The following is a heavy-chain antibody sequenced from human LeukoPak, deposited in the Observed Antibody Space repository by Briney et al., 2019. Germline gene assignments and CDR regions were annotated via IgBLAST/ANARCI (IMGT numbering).Heavy chain of an antibody. J-gene: IGHJ5*02. CDR3: ARTNYDFWSGPMFDP. CDR2: IYYSGST. V-gene: IGHV4-31*03. Sequence: PSETLSLTCTVSGGSISSGGYYWSWIRQHPGKGLEWIGYIYYSGSTYYNPSLKSRVTISVDTSKNQFSLKLSSVTAADTAVYYCARTNYDFWSGPMFDPWGQGTLVTVSS. CDR1: GGSISSGGYY. D-gene: IGHD3-3*01.